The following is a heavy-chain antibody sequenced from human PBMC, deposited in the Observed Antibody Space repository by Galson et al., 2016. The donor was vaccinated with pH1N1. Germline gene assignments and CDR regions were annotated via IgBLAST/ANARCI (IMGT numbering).Heavy chain of an antibody. CDR1: GFTFDDYA. V-gene: IGHV3-9*01. CDR3: AKDTGFLHNYFDY. Sequence: SLRLSCAASGFTFDDYAMHWVRQAPGKGLEWVSGISWNSGSIGYADSVKGRFTISRDNAKNSLYLQMNSLRAEDTALYYCAKDTGFLHNYFDYWGQGTLVTGSS. CDR2: ISWNSGSI. D-gene: IGHD3-3*01. J-gene: IGHJ4*02.